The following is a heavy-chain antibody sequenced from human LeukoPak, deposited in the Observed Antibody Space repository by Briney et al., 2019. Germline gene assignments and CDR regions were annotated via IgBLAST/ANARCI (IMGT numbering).Heavy chain of an antibody. CDR2: FYYSGST. CDR1: GGSISSSSYY. V-gene: IGHV4-39*01. Sequence: SETLSLTCTVVSGGSISSSSYYWGWIRQPPGKGLEWIGSFYYSGSTYYNPSLKSRVTISADTSKNQFSLKLSSVTAADTAVYYCARLRRAVIDYGGQGILVTVSS. CDR3: ARLRRAVIDY. J-gene: IGHJ4*02. D-gene: IGHD1-14*01.